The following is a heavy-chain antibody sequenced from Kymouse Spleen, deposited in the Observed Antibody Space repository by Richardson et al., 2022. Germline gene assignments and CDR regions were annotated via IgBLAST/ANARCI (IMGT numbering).Heavy chain of an antibody. D-gene: IGHD6-13*01,IGHD6-19*01,IGHD6-25*01. CDR2: ISYDGSNK. CDR3: ATSYSRRNYYGMDV. V-gene: IGHV3-30*18. CDR1: GFTFSSYG. Sequence: QVQLVESGGGVVQPGRSLRLSCAASGFTFSSYGMHWVRQAPGKGLEWVAVISYDGSNKYYADSVKGRFTISRDNSKNTLYLQMNSLRAEDTAVYYCATSYSRRNYYGMDVWGQGTTVTVSS. J-gene: IGHJ6*02.